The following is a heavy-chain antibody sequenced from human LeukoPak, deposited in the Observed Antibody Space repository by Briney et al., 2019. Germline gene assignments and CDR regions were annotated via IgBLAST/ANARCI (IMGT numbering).Heavy chain of an antibody. V-gene: IGHV1-2*02. D-gene: IGHD6-19*01. CDR1: GYTCTGYY. CDR3: AISYGRVAGTDFDY. CDR2: MNPSSGER. J-gene: IGHJ4*02. Sequence: GASVKVSCKASGYTCTGYYMHWVRQAPGQGLEWMGWMNPSSGERKYVQSFQGRVTLTRDTSITTAYMELSSLTSDDTAVYYCAISYGRVAGTDFDYWGQGTLVSVAS.